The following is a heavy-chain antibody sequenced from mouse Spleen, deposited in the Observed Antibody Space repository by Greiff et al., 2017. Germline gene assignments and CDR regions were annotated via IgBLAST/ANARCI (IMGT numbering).Heavy chain of an antibody. Sequence: EVMLVESGGGLVQPGGSRKLSCAASGFTFSSFGMHWVRQAPEKGLEWVAYISSGSSTIYYADTVKGRFTISRDNAKNTLFLQMTSLRSEDTAMYYCARPGPLYDGSSLYAMDYWGQGTSVTVSS. CDR2: ISSGSSTI. V-gene: IGHV5-17*02. D-gene: IGHD1-3*01. CDR3: ARPGPLYDGSSLYAMDY. J-gene: IGHJ4*01. CDR1: GFTFSSFG.